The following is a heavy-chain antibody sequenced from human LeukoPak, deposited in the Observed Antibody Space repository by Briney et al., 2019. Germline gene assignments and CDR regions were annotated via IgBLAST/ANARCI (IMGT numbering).Heavy chain of an antibody. J-gene: IGHJ4*02. Sequence: GGSLRLSCAASGFTFSSYEMNWVRQAPGKGLEWVSYISNNGSTIFYADSVKGRFTISRDNAKNSLYLQMNSLRAEDTAVYYCARGDTTMDFDYWGQGTLVTVSS. CDR2: ISNNGSTI. D-gene: IGHD5-18*01. V-gene: IGHV3-48*03. CDR3: ARGDTTMDFDY. CDR1: GFTFSSYE.